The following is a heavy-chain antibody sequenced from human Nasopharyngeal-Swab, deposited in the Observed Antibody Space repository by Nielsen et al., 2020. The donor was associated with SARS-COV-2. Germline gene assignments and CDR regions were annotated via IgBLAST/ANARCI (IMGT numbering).Heavy chain of an antibody. V-gene: IGHV3-23*01. Sequence: GGSLRPSFPPSGFTFSIFAMSWVRQAPGKGLEWVSAISGSGGSTYYADSVKGRFTISRDNSKNTLYLQMNSLRAEDTAVYYCASSVVTAGAGALYYYGMDVWGQGTTVTVSS. CDR1: GFTFSIFA. CDR3: ASSVVTAGAGALYYYGMDV. J-gene: IGHJ6*02. D-gene: IGHD3-22*01. CDR2: ISGSGGST.